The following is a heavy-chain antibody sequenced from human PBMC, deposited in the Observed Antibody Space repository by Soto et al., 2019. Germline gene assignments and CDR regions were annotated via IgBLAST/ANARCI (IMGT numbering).Heavy chain of an antibody. V-gene: IGHV4-59*01. CDR1: SISTYY. CDR3: ARDHPHSYGVYYFDY. D-gene: IGHD5-18*01. Sequence: SETLSLTCTVGSISTYYWNWIRQPPGKGLEWIGYIYNIGRTNYNPSLKSRVTISADTSKNQVSLKVNSVTAADTAVYYCARDHPHSYGVYYFDYWGQGTPVTVSS. CDR2: IYNIGRT. J-gene: IGHJ4*02.